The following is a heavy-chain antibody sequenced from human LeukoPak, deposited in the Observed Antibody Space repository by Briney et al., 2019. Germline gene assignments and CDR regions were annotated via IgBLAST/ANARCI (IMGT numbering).Heavy chain of an antibody. CDR3: ARLVYGDNWFDP. Sequence: PSETLSLTCTVSGGSISSYYWSWIRQPPGKGLEWIGYIYYSGSTNYNPSLKSRVTISVGTSKNQFSLKLSSVTAADTAVYYCARLVYGDNWFDPWGQGTLVTVSS. D-gene: IGHD4-17*01. V-gene: IGHV4-59*08. CDR1: GGSISSYY. J-gene: IGHJ5*02. CDR2: IYYSGST.